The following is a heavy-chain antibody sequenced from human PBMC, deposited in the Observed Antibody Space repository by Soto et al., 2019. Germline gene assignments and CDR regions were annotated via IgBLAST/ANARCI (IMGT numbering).Heavy chain of an antibody. J-gene: IGHJ4*03. CDR2: INPSGGST. V-gene: IGHV1-46*01. Sequence: ASVKVSCKASGYTFTSYYMHWVRQAPGQGLEWMGIINPSGGSTSYAQKFQGRVTMTRDTSTSTVYMELSSLRSEDTAVYYCAREGYDFWSDQLTQRSIDFRGPGIMVNVSS. CDR3: AREGYDFWSDQLTQRSIDF. CDR1: GYTFTSYY. D-gene: IGHD3-3*01.